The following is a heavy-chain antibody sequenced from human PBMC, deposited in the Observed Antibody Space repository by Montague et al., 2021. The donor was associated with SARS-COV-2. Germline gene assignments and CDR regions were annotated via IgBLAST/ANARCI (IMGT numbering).Heavy chain of an antibody. CDR2: IYYSGST. J-gene: IGHJ4*02. D-gene: IGHD3-22*01. V-gene: IGHV4-39*07. Sequence: SETLSLTCTVSGGSISSSSYYWGWIRQPPGKGLEWIGSIYYSGSTYYNPSLKSRVTISVDTSKNQFSLKLSSVTAADTAVYYCARDLCVWLLVEGIFDSWGQGTLVTVSS. CDR3: ARDLCVWLLVEGIFDS. CDR1: GGSISSSSYY.